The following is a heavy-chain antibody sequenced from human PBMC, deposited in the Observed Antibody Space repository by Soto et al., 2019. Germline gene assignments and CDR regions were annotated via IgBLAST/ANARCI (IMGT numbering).Heavy chain of an antibody. J-gene: IGHJ4*02. V-gene: IGHV3-23*01. Sequence: GGSLRLSCAASGIAFSSYAKSWVRQAPGKGLEWVSFISVSDGSTFYADSVKCRFTISRDNSKNTLYLQLNSLRAEDTAIYYCANSVASRPWYSDYCGRGTLVTVSS. CDR2: ISVSDGST. CDR3: ANSVASRPWYSDY. D-gene: IGHD6-6*01. CDR1: GIAFSSYA.